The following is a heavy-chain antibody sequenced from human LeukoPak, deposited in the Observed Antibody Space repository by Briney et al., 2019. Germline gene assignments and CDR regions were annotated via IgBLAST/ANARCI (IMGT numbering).Heavy chain of an antibody. CDR3: ARPVGTTVSVDY. V-gene: IGHV3-74*01. D-gene: IGHD1-26*01. CDR1: GFTFSSHW. Sequence: GGSLRLSCAASGFTFSSHWMHWVRQAPGKGLVWASVISPDGSTTNYAEPVKGRFTISRDNAKNTLYLQMNSLRAEDTDVYYCARPVGTTVSVDYWGQGTLVTVSS. J-gene: IGHJ4*02. CDR2: ISPDGSTT.